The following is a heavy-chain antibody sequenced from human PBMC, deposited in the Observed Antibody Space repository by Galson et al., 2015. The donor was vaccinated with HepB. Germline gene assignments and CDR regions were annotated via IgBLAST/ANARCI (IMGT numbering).Heavy chain of an antibody. Sequence: SLRLSCAASGFTFDDFAMYWVRQVPGKGLEWVSSISWNSGYIGYADSVKGRFTISRDNAKKSLYLQMSSLRAKDTALYYCATGLARGFDWLFHYWGQGTLVTVSS. CDR1: GFTFDDFA. CDR3: ATGLARGFDWLFHY. CDR2: ISWNSGYI. V-gene: IGHV3-9*01. D-gene: IGHD3-9*01. J-gene: IGHJ4*02.